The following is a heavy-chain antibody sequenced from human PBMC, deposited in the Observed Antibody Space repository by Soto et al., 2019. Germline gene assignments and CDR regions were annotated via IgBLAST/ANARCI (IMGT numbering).Heavy chain of an antibody. CDR3: AKGSSWSEFEY. J-gene: IGHJ4*02. CDR2: MSSST. D-gene: IGHD6-19*01. CDR1: GFTFSNYA. Sequence: EVQLLESGGGLVQPGGCLRLSCVVSGFTFSNYAMTWVRQAPGKGLEWVSSMSSSTYYTDSVKGRFTISRDNSKNTLYLQMNSLRAQDTAMYYCAKGSSWSEFEYWGQGTLVTVSS. V-gene: IGHV3-23*01.